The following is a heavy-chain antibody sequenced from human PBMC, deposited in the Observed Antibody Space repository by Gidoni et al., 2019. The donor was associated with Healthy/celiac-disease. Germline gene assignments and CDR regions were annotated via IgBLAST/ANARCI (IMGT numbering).Heavy chain of an antibody. CDR2: IKSKTDGGTT. CDR3: TTEGYCSSTSCYDGFDP. V-gene: IGHV3-15*01. D-gene: IGHD2-2*01. Sequence: VQLVESGGGWVTPEGSLRRSCAAYGFTFSNARKSWVRQAPGKGLEWVGRIKSKTDGGTTDYAAPVKGRFTISRDDSKNTLYLQMNSLKTEDTAVYYCTTEGYCSSTSCYDGFDPWGQGTLVTVSS. CDR1: GFTFSNAR. J-gene: IGHJ5*02.